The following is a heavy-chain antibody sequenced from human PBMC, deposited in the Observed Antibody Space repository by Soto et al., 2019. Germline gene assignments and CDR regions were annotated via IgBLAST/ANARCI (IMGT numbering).Heavy chain of an antibody. D-gene: IGHD3-3*01. V-gene: IGHV1-3*01. CDR2: INAGNGNT. J-gene: IGHJ5*02. CDR3: ARDPGGYDFWSGSKNNWFDP. Sequence: QVQLVQSGAEVKKPGASVKVSCKASGYTFTSYAMHWVRQAPGQRLEWMGWINAGNGNTKYSQKFQGRVTITRDTSASTAYMELSSLRSEDTAVYYCARDPGGYDFWSGSKNNWFDPWGQGTLVTVSS. CDR1: GYTFTSYA.